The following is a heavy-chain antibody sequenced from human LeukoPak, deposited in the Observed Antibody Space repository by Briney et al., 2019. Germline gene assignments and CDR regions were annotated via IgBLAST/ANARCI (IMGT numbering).Heavy chain of an antibody. Sequence: PSETLSLTCTVSGGSISSYYWSWIQQPPGKGLEWIGYIYYSGSTNYNPSLKSRVTISVDTSKNQFSLKLSSVTAADTAVYYCARHLKGQQLAAGAAYYFDYWGQGTLVTVSS. D-gene: IGHD6-13*01. CDR3: ARHLKGQQLAAGAAYYFDY. CDR2: IYYSGST. CDR1: GGSISSYY. V-gene: IGHV4-59*08. J-gene: IGHJ4*02.